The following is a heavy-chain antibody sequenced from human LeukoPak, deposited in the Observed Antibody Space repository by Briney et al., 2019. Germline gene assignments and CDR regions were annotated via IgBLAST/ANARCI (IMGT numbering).Heavy chain of an antibody. V-gene: IGHV3-7*03. Sequence: GGSLRLSCAASGFTFSSYWMNWARQAPRKGLEWVASINHNGNVNYYVDSVKGRFTISRDNAKNSLYLQMNSLRAEDTAVYYCARRNAMDVWGQGTTVIVFS. CDR3: ARRNAMDV. J-gene: IGHJ6*02. CDR1: GFTFSSYW. CDR2: INHNGNVN.